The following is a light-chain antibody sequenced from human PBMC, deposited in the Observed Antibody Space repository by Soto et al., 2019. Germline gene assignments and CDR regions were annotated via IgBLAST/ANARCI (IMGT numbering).Light chain of an antibody. V-gene: IGLV2-14*01. CDR1: SSDVGAYNY. CDR3: SSYTNSGNYV. CDR2: DVS. Sequence: QSALTQPASVSGSPGQSIAISCTGTSSDVGAYNYVSWYQQHPGKAPKLMIYDVSNRPSGVSDRFSGSKSGNTASLTISGLQAEDEADYYCSSYTNSGNYVFGTGTKLTV. J-gene: IGLJ1*01.